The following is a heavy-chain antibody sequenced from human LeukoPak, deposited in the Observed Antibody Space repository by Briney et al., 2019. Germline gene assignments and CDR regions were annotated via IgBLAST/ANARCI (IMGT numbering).Heavy chain of an antibody. CDR2: ISGSGGST. V-gene: IGHV3-23*01. J-gene: IGHJ6*02. CDR3: AKDRHYDFWSGTDYYYGMDV. CDR1: GFTFSSYA. D-gene: IGHD3-3*01. Sequence: PGGSLRLSCAASGFTFSSYAMSWVRQAPGEGLEWVSAISGSGGSTYYADSVKGRFTISRDNSKNTLYLQMNSLRAEDTAVYYCAKDRHYDFWSGTDYYYGMDVWGQGTTVTVSS.